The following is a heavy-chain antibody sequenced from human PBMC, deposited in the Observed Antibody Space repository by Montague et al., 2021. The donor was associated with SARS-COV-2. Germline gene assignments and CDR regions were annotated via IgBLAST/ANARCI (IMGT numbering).Heavy chain of an antibody. CDR3: ARDKYYYDSSGYYWAAYYYYGMDV. J-gene: IGHJ6*02. D-gene: IGHD3-22*01. CDR2: ISYDGSNK. V-gene: IGHV3-30*04. Sequence: SLRLSCAASGFTFSSYATHWVRQAPGKGLEWVAVISYDGSNKYYADSVKGRFTISRGNSKNTLYLQMNSLRAEDTAVYYCARDKYYYDSSGYYWAAYYYYGMDVWGQGTTVTVSS. CDR1: GFTFSSYA.